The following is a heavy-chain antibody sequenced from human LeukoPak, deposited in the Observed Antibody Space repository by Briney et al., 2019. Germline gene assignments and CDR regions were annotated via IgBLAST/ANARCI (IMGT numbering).Heavy chain of an antibody. CDR2: ISTSSNYI. D-gene: IGHD6-13*01. Sequence: GGSLRLSCAASGFTFSRWYMSWVRQAPGRGLEWVSSISTSSNYIYYADSVEGRFTISRDNAKNSLYLQMNSLRAEDTAVYYCAGSETGYSRTGDYWGQGTLVTVSS. J-gene: IGHJ4*02. CDR1: GFTFSRWY. V-gene: IGHV3-21*01. CDR3: AGSETGYSRTGDY.